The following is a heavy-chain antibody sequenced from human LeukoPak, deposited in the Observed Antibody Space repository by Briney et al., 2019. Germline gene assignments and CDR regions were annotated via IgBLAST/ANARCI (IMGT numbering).Heavy chain of an antibody. CDR1: VGSISSYY. V-gene: IGHV4-59*01. CDR3: ARVYRTTSYDAFDI. Sequence: NPSVPLSLPCTVSVGSISSYYWSWIRQPPGKGLEWVGYIYYSGSTKYNPSLKSRVTISVDTPKNQFSLRLSSVTAADTAVYYCARVYRTTSYDAFDIWGQGTVVTVSS. CDR2: IYYSGST. D-gene: IGHD4-11*01. J-gene: IGHJ3*02.